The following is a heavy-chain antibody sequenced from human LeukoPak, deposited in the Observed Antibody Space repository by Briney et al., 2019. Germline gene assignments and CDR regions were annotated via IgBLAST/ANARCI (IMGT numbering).Heavy chain of an antibody. CDR1: GYTFTSYD. CDR2: MNPNSGNT. Sequence: GASVKVSCKASGYTFTSYDINWVRQATGQGLEWMGWMNPNSGNTGYAQRFQGRVTMTRNTSISTAYMELRSLRSDDTAVYDCARAVHGSGYFDYWGQGTLVTVSS. V-gene: IGHV1-8*01. CDR3: ARAVHGSGYFDY. J-gene: IGHJ4*02. D-gene: IGHD3-10*01.